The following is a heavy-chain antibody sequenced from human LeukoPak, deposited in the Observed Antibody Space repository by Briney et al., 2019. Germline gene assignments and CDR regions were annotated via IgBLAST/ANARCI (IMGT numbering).Heavy chain of an antibody. J-gene: IGHJ4*02. Sequence: GSGPTLVKPTQTLTLTCTFSGFSLSTSGVGVGWIRQPPGKALEWLALIYWDDDKRYSPSLKSRLTITKDTSKNQVVLTMTNMDPVDTATYYCAHSTVLLWFGELLPNYFDYWGQGTLVTVSS. V-gene: IGHV2-5*02. D-gene: IGHD3-10*01. CDR1: GFSLSTSGVG. CDR3: AHSTVLLWFGELLPNYFDY. CDR2: IYWDDDK.